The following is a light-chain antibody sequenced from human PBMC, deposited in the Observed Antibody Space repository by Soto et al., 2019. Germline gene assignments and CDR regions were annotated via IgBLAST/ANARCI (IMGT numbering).Light chain of an antibody. Sequence: QSALAQPASVSWSPGQSITISCTGTSSDVGSYNYVSWYQQHPGKAPKLMIYEVSNRPSGVSNRFSGSNSGNTASLTISGLQAEDEADYYCNSYTSTNTWVFGTGTKVTVL. J-gene: IGLJ1*01. V-gene: IGLV2-14*01. CDR2: EVS. CDR1: SSDVGSYNY. CDR3: NSYTSTNTWV.